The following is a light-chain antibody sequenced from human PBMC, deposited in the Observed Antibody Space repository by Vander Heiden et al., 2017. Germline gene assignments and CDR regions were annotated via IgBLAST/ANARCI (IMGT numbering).Light chain of an antibody. Sequence: QSVLTQPPSASVTPEQRVTFPCSVGSSTIGSNYVYWYQQLPGTAPKVLIYRNNQRPSGVPDRFSGSKSGTSASLAISGLRSEDEADYYCAAWDDSLSGPVFGGGTKLTVL. V-gene: IGLV1-47*01. CDR3: AAWDDSLSGPV. J-gene: IGLJ2*01. CDR1: SSTIGSNY. CDR2: RNN.